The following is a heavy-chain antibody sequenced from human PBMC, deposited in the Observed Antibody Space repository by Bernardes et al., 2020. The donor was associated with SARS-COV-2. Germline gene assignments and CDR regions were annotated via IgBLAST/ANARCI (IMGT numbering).Heavy chain of an antibody. CDR1: GFTFSSYS. J-gene: IGHJ4*02. V-gene: IGHV3-48*01. Sequence: GGSLRLSCAASGFTFSSYSMSWVRQAPGKGLEWVSYISGSNSTIYYADSVKGRFTISRDNAKNSLYLQMNSLRAEDTAVYYCARGSIVGATPDYWGQGTLVTVSS. CDR2: ISGSNSTI. D-gene: IGHD1-26*01. CDR3: ARGSIVGATPDY.